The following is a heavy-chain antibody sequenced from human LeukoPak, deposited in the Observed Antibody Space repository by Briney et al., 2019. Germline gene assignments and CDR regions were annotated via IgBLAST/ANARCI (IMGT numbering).Heavy chain of an antibody. D-gene: IGHD4-23*01. CDR1: GFTFSSYG. CDR2: IWYDGSNK. Sequence: GGSLRLSCAASGFTFSSYGMHWVRQAPGKGLEWVAVIWYDGSNKYYADSVKGQFTISRDNSKNTLYLQMNSLRAEDTAVYYCARDAGTVVTMDYFDYWGQGTLVTVSS. CDR3: ARDAGTVVTMDYFDY. J-gene: IGHJ4*02. V-gene: IGHV3-33*01.